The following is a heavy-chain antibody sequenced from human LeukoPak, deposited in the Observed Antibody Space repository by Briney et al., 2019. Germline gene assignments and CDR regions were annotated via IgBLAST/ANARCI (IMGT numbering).Heavy chain of an antibody. CDR2: IYTSGST. Sequence: SETLSLTCTVSGGSISSSSYYWGWIRQPAGKGLEWIGRIYTSGSTNYNPSLKSRVTISVDTSKNQFSLKLSSVTAADTAVYYCAREADSSGWSLYNWFDPWGQGTLVTVSS. D-gene: IGHD6-19*01. CDR1: GGSISSSSYY. J-gene: IGHJ5*02. V-gene: IGHV4-61*02. CDR3: AREADSSGWSLYNWFDP.